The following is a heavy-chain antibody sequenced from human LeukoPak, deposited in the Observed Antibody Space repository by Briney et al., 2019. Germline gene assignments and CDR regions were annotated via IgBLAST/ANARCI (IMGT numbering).Heavy chain of an antibody. CDR3: AKGPRPYYDSSGYYYVY. V-gene: IGHV3-30*18. CDR2: ISYDGSNK. J-gene: IGHJ4*02. Sequence: PGGSLRLSCAASGFTFSSYGMHWVRQAPGKGLEWVAVISYDGSNKYYADSVKGRFTISRDNSKNTLYLQMNSLRAEDTAVYYCAKGPRPYYDSSGYYYVYWGQGTLVTVSS. D-gene: IGHD3-22*01. CDR1: GFTFSSYG.